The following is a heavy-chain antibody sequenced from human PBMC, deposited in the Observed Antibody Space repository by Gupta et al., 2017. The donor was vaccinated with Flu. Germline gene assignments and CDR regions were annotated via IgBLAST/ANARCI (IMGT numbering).Heavy chain of an antibody. J-gene: IGHJ6*03. CDR3: ARVPVYHDSSGYYYYYYMDV. CDR2: IYHSGST. D-gene: IGHD3-22*01. Sequence: KGLEWIGYIYHSGSTYYNPSLRSRVTISLDRSKNQFSLKVSSVTAADTAVYYCARVPVYHDSSGYYYYYYMDVWGRGTTVTVSS. V-gene: IGHV4-30-2*01.